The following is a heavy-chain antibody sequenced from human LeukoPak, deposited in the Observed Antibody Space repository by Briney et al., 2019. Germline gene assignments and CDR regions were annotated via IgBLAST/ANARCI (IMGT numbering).Heavy chain of an antibody. CDR1: GGSISSYY. CDR2: IYSSGYT. D-gene: IGHD5-18*01. CDR3: ARVAAMSTHDAFDI. J-gene: IGHJ3*02. V-gene: IGHV4-59*10. Sequence: SETLSLTCAVYGGSISSYYWSWIRQPAGKGLEWIGRIYSSGYTNYNPSLKSRVTMSVDTSKNQFSLKLSSVTAADTAVYYCARVAAMSTHDAFDIWGQGIMVTVSS.